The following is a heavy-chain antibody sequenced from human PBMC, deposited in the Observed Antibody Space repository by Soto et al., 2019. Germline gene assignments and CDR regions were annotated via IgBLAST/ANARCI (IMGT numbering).Heavy chain of an antibody. Sequence: QVQLQESGPGLVKPSETLSLTCTVSGGSISSYYWSWIRQPPGKGLEWIGYIYYSGSTNYNPSLKSRVTISADTSKNQFSLKLSSVTAADTAVYYCARGWDCSGGSCYSGVPDYWGQGTLVTVSS. CDR1: GGSISSYY. J-gene: IGHJ4*02. D-gene: IGHD2-15*01. CDR2: IYYSGST. CDR3: ARGWDCSGGSCYSGVPDY. V-gene: IGHV4-59*01.